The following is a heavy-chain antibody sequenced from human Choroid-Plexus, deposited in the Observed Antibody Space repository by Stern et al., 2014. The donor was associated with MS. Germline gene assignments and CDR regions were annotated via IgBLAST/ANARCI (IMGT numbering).Heavy chain of an antibody. CDR2: VSYDGSNK. D-gene: IGHD2-8*01. CDR3: AKDRQYLTYFFDH. V-gene: IGHV3-30*18. J-gene: IGHJ5*02. Sequence: MQLVESGVGVVQPGRPLRLSCAASGFTFGSCAMHWVRQAPGKGLEWVAGVSYDGSNKYYADSVKGRFTVSRDNSQNTLYMQMSSLRAEDTAVYYCAKDRQYLTYFFDHWGQGSLVTVSS. CDR1: GFTFGSCA.